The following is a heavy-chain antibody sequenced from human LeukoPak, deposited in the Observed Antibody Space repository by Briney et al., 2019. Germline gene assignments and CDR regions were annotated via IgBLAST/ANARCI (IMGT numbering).Heavy chain of an antibody. CDR2: IYHSGST. CDR3: ARDPAGGDV. V-gene: IGHV4-38-2*02. Sequence: KPSETLSLTCTVSGHSISSGYYWGWIRQPPGKGLEWIGSIYHSGSTYYNPSLKSRVTISVDTSKNQFSLKLSSVTAADTAVYYCARDPAGGDVWGQGTTVTVSS. CDR1: GHSISSGYY. J-gene: IGHJ6*02. D-gene: IGHD2-2*01.